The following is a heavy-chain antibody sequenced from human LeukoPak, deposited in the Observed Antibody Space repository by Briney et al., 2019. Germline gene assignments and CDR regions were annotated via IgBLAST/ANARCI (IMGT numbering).Heavy chain of an antibody. D-gene: IGHD7-27*01. Sequence: QSGGSLRLSCTVSGFTVGGYTMSWFRQAPGKGLEWVGFIRSKAYGGATEYAASVKGRFTISRDDSKSIAYLQMNSLQSEDTAVYYCTRNMLGIAWFDPWGQGTLVTVSS. V-gene: IGHV3-49*03. J-gene: IGHJ5*02. CDR2: IRSKAYGGAT. CDR3: TRNMLGIAWFDP. CDR1: GFTVGGYT.